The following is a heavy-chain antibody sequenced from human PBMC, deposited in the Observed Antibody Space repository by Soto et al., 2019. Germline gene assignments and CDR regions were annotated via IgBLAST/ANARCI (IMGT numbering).Heavy chain of an antibody. Sequence: QVQLVQSGAEVRKPGASVTVSCRSSGDSFNDYYIHWVRQAPGQGLAWMGWINPNSGVTKYAQKFQGWVSMTRDTSIRTVYMQLSRLRSDDTAVYYCARESGGATATLDYYYCYMDVWGTGTTVTVSS. D-gene: IGHD5-12*01. CDR1: GDSFNDYY. CDR3: ARESGGATATLDYYYCYMDV. CDR2: INPNSGVT. J-gene: IGHJ6*03. V-gene: IGHV1-2*04.